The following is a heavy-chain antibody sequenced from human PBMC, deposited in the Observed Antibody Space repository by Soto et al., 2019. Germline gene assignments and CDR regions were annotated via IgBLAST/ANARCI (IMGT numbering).Heavy chain of an antibody. CDR3: ARDRSVTTPNYGMDV. CDR2: ISSSSNTI. Sequence: PGGSLRPACAALGFTFSSYRMNWVRQAPGKGLEWVAYISSSSNTIYYADSVKGRFTISRDNAKNSLYLQMNSLRDEDTAVYYCARDRSVTTPNYGMDVWGQGTTVTVSS. CDR1: GFTFSSYR. V-gene: IGHV3-48*02. D-gene: IGHD3-3*01. J-gene: IGHJ6*02.